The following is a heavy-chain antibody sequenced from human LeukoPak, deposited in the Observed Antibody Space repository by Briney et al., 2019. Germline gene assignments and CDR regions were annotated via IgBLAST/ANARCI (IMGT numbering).Heavy chain of an antibody. V-gene: IGHV4-59*12. J-gene: IGHJ5*02. CDR2: IYYSGST. CDR1: GSSFSSYF. Sequence: PSGTLSLTCTVSGSSFSSYFWSWIRQPPGKGLEWIGYIYYSGSTNYNPSVKSRVAISVDTSKNQFSLKLSSVTAADTAVYYCTRSSSWYSWFDPWGQGTLVTVSS. D-gene: IGHD6-13*01. CDR3: TRSSSWYSWFDP.